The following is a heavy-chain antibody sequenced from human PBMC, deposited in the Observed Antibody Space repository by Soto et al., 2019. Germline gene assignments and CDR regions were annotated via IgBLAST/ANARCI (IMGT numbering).Heavy chain of an antibody. CDR1: GDSASSDTYH. CDR3: VRHGKRDLLFEY. CDR2: IYYSGTT. D-gene: IGHD1-26*01. V-gene: IGHV4-39*01. J-gene: IGHJ4*02. Sequence: SETLSLTCTVSGDSASSDTYHWGWIRQPPGKGPEWIASIYYSGTTYFNSSLRARVAISVDTSKNQFSLRLSSVTAADTAVYYCVRHGKRDLLFEYWGQGTLVTVSS.